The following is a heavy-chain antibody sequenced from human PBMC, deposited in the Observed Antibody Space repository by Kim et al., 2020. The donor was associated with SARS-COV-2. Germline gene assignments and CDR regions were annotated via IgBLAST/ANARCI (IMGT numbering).Heavy chain of an antibody. CDR3: AREGSWGYCSGGSCYNWFDP. V-gene: IGHV1-69*13. CDR1: GGTFSSYA. J-gene: IGHJ5*02. CDR2: IIPIFGTA. D-gene: IGHD2-15*01. Sequence: SVKVSCKASGGTFSSYAISWVRQAPGQGLEWMGGIIPIFGTANYAQKFQGRVTITADESTSTAYMELSSLRSEDTAVYYCAREGSWGYCSGGSCYNWFDPWGQGTLVTVSS.